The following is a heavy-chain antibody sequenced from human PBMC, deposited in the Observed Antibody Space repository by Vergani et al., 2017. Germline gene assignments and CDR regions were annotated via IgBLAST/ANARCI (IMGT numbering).Heavy chain of an antibody. J-gene: IGHJ1*01. Sequence: EVHLEESGGGLVQPGGSLRLSCAASGFTFGDYYMAWIRLAPGKGLDWVASIMRDGTETFYVDSVKGRFTISRDNAKTTLYLQMNSLRDEDRGVYYCARISGGSAPYLHYWGQGTLVTVAS. D-gene: IGHD2-15*01. CDR3: ARISGGSAPYLHY. CDR2: IMRDGTET. CDR1: GFTFGDYY. V-gene: IGHV3-7*01.